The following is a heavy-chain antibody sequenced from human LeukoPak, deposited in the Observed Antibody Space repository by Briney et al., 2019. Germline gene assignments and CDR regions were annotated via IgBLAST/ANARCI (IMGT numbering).Heavy chain of an antibody. CDR2: IYYSGSA. Sequence: KPSETLSLTCTVSGGSISSSSYYWGWIRQPPGKGLEWIGSIYYSGSAYYNPSLKSRVTISVDTSKNQFSLKLTSVTAADTAVYYCARDRAYRGHDYWGQGTLVTVSS. J-gene: IGHJ4*02. CDR1: GGSISSSSYY. V-gene: IGHV4-39*07. D-gene: IGHD3-16*01. CDR3: ARDRAYRGHDY.